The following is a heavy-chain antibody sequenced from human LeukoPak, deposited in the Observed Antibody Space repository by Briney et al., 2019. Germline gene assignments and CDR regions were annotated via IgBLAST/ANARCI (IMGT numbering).Heavy chain of an antibody. CDR1: GGSFSGYY. CDR3: ARGVVPAATLYYYYGMDV. D-gene: IGHD2-2*01. CDR2: IYYSGST. V-gene: IGHV4-59*08. J-gene: IGHJ6*02. Sequence: PSETLSLTCAVYGGSFSGYYWSWIRQPPGKGLEWIGYIYYSGSTNYNPSLKSRVTISVDTSKNQFSLKLSSVTAADTAVYYCARGVVPAATLYYYYGMDVWGQGTTVTVSS.